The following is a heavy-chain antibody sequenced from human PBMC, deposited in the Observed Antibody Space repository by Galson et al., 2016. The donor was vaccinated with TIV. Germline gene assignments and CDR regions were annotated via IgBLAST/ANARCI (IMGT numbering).Heavy chain of an antibody. J-gene: IGHJ4*02. CDR1: GYTFTRYY. CDR3: ASYGSGRQASFDY. D-gene: IGHD3-10*01. Sequence: SVKVSCKASGYTFTRYYMHWMRQAPGQGLKWMGVINPSDGGTIYAQRFQGRVTMTRDTSTSTVYMELISLRSEDTAIYYCASYGSGRQASFDYWGQGTLVTVSS. CDR2: INPSDGGT. V-gene: IGHV1-46*03.